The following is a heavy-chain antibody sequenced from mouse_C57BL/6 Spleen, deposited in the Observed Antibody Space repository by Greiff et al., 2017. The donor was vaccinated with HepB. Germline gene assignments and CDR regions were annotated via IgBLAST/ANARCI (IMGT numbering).Heavy chain of an antibody. J-gene: IGHJ3*01. V-gene: IGHV1-55*01. Sequence: VQLQESGAELVKPGASVKMSCKASGYTFTSYWITWVKQRPGQGLEWIGDIYPGSGSTNYNEKFKSKATLTVDTSSSTAYMQLSSLTSEDSAVYYCARGLGAYWGQGTLVTVSA. D-gene: IGHD2-2*01. CDR1: GYTFTSYW. CDR3: ARGLGAY. CDR2: IYPGSGST.